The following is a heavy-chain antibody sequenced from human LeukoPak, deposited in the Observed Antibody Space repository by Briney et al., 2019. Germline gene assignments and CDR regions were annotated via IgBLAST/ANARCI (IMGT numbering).Heavy chain of an antibody. V-gene: IGHV3-23*01. CDR3: ARCARTPGGGSGWCNWFDP. CDR2: IRASGGDT. CDR1: GFTFSTYA. J-gene: IGHJ5*02. Sequence: PGGSLRLSCAASGFTFSTYAFNWVRQAPGKGLEWVSSIRASGGDTLYADSVKGRFTISRDNSKNTLYLQMNSLRPADTAMYYCARCARTPGGGSGWCNWFDPWGQGTLVTVSS. D-gene: IGHD6-19*01.